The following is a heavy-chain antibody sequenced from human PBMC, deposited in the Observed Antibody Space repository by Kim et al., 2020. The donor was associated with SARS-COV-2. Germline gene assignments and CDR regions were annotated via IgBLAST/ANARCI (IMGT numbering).Heavy chain of an antibody. CDR3: ARAGSITRIWENWFDP. J-gene: IGHJ5*02. Sequence: SVKVSCKASGGTFSSYAISWVRQAPGQGLDWMGGIIPIFGTANYAQKFQGRVTITADKSTSTAYPELSSLRSEDTAVYYCARAGSITRIWENWFDPWGQGTLVTVSS. CDR2: IIPIFGTA. D-gene: IGHD3-22*01. CDR1: GGTFSSYA. V-gene: IGHV1-69*06.